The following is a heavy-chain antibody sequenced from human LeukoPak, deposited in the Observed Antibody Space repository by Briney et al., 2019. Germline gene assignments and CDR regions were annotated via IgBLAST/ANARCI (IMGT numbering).Heavy chain of an antibody. Sequence: GGSLRLSCAASGFTFSIYSMHWVRQAPGKGLVWVSRIKSDGSSTSYADSVKGRFTISRDNAKNTLYLQMDSLRVEDTAVYYCAKSDWFDPWGQGTLVTVSS. V-gene: IGHV3-74*01. CDR1: GFTFSIYS. CDR3: AKSDWFDP. J-gene: IGHJ5*02. CDR2: IKSDGSST.